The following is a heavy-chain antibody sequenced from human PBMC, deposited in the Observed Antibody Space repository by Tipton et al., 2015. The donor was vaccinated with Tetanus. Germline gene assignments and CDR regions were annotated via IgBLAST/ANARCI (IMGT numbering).Heavy chain of an antibody. CDR2: ISNRNT. CDR1: RGPISSYY. J-gene: IGHJ4*02. D-gene: IGHD5-24*01. V-gene: IGHV4-4*07. CDR3: ARGITDGYNRRFDY. Sequence: GLVKPSETLSLTCTVSRGPISSYYWSWIRQPAGKGLEWIGHISNRNTDYTPSLRSRVTLSVDTSKNQFSLKLRSVTAADTGVYFCARGITDGYNRRFDYWGQGTLVAVSP.